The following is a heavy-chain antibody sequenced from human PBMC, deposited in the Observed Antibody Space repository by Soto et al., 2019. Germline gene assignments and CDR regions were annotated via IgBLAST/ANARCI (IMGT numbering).Heavy chain of an antibody. D-gene: IGHD3-3*01. CDR2: IWYEGSNK. V-gene: IGHV3-33*01. J-gene: IGHJ5*02. CDR1: GFTFSSYG. Sequence: PGGSLRLSCAASGFTFSSYGMHWVRQAPGKGLEWVAVIWYEGSNKYYAAAVKGRFTISRDNSKNTLYLQRNSLRAEDTAVYYCARGRITIFGVVKGPTEFDPWGQGTLVTVSS. CDR3: ARGRITIFGVVKGPTEFDP.